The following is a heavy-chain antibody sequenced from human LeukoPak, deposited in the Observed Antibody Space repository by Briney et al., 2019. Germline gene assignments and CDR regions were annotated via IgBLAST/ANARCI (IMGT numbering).Heavy chain of an antibody. CDR3: ARDSDSRFDY. CDR2: IYYSGST. Sequence: SETLSLTCTVSGGSISSYYWSWIRQPPGKGLEWIGYIYYSGSTNYNPSLKSRVTISVDTSKNQFSLKLSPVTAADTAVYYCARDSDSRFDYWGQGTLVTVSS. CDR1: GGSISSYY. V-gene: IGHV4-59*01. J-gene: IGHJ4*02. D-gene: IGHD5-18*01.